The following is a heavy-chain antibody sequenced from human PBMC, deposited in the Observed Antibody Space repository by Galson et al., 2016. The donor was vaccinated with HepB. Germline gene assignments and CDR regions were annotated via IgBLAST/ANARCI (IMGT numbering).Heavy chain of an antibody. Sequence: SVKVSCKVSGYRLTDLSMHWVRQAPGNGLEWMGGFDPKDGETIYAQKFQGRVTMTEDTSTDTAYMELSSLRSEDTAVYYCATEPTYYNDGSGYYYVDLWGQGTLVTVSS. CDR2: FDPKDGET. CDR3: ATEPTYYNDGSGYYYVDL. V-gene: IGHV1-24*01. J-gene: IGHJ4*02. D-gene: IGHD3-22*01. CDR1: GYRLTDLS.